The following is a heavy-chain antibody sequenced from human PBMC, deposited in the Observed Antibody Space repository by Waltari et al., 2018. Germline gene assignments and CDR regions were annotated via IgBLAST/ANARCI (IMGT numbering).Heavy chain of an antibody. CDR3: ARALTAYCGGDCYSDAFDI. CDR2: INPNSGGT. D-gene: IGHD2-21*01. J-gene: IGHJ3*02. CDR1: GYTFTGYY. V-gene: IGHV1-2*02. Sequence: QVQLVQSGAEVKKPGASVKVSCKASGYTFTGYYMHWVRQAPGQGLEWMGWINPNSGGTNYAQKFKGRVTMTRDTSISTAYMELSRLRSDDTAVYYCARALTAYCGGDCYSDAFDIWGQGTMVTVSS.